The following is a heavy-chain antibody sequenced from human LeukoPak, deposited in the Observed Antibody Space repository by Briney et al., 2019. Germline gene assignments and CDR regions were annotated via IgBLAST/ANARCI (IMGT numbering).Heavy chain of an antibody. J-gene: IGHJ6*03. Sequence: GGSLRLSCAASGFTFSSYAMHWVRQAPGKGLEWVAVISYDGSNKYYADSVKGRFTISRDNSKNTLYLQMNSLRAEDTAVYYCAXDALTSKRGKGYYCYYMDVWGKGTTVTVSS. D-gene: IGHD3-10*01. CDR1: GFTFSSYA. CDR2: ISYDGSNK. CDR3: AXDALTSKRGKGYYCYYMDV. V-gene: IGHV3-30*04.